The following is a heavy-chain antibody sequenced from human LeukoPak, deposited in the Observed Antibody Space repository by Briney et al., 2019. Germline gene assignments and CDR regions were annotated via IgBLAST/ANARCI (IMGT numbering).Heavy chain of an antibody. CDR2: LYSDGNT. Sequence: GGSLRLSCAASGFTFITNDMTRVRQAPGKGLEWVSVLYSDGNTKYSDSVQGRFTISRHNSKNTLYLEMNSLSPDDTAVYYCARGVEPLAANTLAYWGQGTLVTVSS. D-gene: IGHD1-14*01. J-gene: IGHJ4*02. CDR1: GFTFITND. CDR3: ARGVEPLAANTLAY. V-gene: IGHV3-53*01.